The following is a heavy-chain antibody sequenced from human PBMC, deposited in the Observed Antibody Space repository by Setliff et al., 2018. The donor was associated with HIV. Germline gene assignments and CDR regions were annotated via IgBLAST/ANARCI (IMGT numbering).Heavy chain of an antibody. J-gene: IGHJ2*01. CDR2: IYHSGSG. D-gene: IGHD6-6*01. CDR3: ARQGSSSFWYLDL. CDR1: GYYINTGFY. Sequence: KTSETLSLTCAVSGYYINTGFYWGWIRQAPGKGLEWIGSIYHSGSGFSNPSLKSRVTISADTSKNALYLKLASVTAADTAMYYCARQGSSSFWYLDLWGRGTLVTVSS. V-gene: IGHV4-38-2*01.